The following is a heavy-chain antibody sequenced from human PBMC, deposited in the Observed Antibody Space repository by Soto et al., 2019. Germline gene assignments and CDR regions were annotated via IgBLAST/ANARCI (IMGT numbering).Heavy chain of an antibody. Sequence: GGSLRLSCAASGFTFSSYAMSWVRQAPGKGLEWVSAISGSGGSTYYADSVKGRFTISRDNSKNTLYLQMNSLRAEDTAVYYCAKSGLNYDILTGYSIDAFDIWGQGTMVTVSS. CDR3: AKSGLNYDILTGYSIDAFDI. CDR1: GFTFSSYA. J-gene: IGHJ3*02. V-gene: IGHV3-23*01. CDR2: ISGSGGST. D-gene: IGHD3-9*01.